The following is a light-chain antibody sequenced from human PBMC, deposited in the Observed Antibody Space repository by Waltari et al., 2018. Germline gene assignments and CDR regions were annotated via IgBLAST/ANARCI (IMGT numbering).Light chain of an antibody. CDR2: GAS. V-gene: IGKV3-20*01. CDR3: QQYGSSILYT. CDR1: QSLTKRY. J-gene: IGKJ2*01. Sequence: EVVLTQSPGTLSLSPGEKATLSCRASQSLTKRYLAWYQQKPGQAPRPLIYGASSRAAGSPDRFSGSGSGTDFSLTINRLEPDDSAVYYCQQYGSSILYTFGQGTKLEIK.